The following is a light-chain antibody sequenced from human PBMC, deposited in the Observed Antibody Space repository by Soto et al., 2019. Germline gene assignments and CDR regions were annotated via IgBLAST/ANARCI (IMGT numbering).Light chain of an antibody. CDR2: AAS. CDR3: QQSYSTPIT. J-gene: IGKJ5*01. Sequence: IQRTQYPSSLSAPVGDRVTITCRTSQPISEYLNWYQQKPGKAPKLLIYAASSLQSGVPSRFSGSGSGTDFTLTISSLQPEDFATYYCQQSYSTPITFGQGTRLGL. CDR1: QPISEY. V-gene: IGKV1-39*01.